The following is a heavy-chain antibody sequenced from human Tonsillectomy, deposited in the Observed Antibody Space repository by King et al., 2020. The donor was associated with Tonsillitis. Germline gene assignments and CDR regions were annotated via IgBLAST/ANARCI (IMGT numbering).Heavy chain of an antibody. Sequence: VQLVESGGGLVQPGRSLRLSCTASGFTFGDYAMSWFRQAPGKGLEWVGFIRSKAYGGTTEYAASVKGRFTISRDDSKSITYLQMNSLKTEDTAVYYCTRGGGYYDSSGYYFDYWGQGTLVTVSS. CDR2: IRSKAYGGTT. V-gene: IGHV3-49*03. CDR3: TRGGGYYDSSGYYFDY. D-gene: IGHD3-22*01. J-gene: IGHJ4*02. CDR1: GFTFGDYA.